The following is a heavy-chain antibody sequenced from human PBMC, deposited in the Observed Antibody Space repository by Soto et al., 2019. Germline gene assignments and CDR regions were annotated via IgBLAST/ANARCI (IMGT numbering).Heavy chain of an antibody. D-gene: IGHD6-13*01. J-gene: IGHJ3*02. V-gene: IGHV5-51*01. Sequence: PGESLKISCKGSGYSFTSYWIGWVRQMPGKGLEWMGIIYPGDSDTRYSPSFQGQVTISADKSISTAYLQWSSLKASDTAMYYCAGPAYRIAAPSDAFDIWGQGTMVTVSS. CDR2: IYPGDSDT. CDR3: AGPAYRIAAPSDAFDI. CDR1: GYSFTSYW.